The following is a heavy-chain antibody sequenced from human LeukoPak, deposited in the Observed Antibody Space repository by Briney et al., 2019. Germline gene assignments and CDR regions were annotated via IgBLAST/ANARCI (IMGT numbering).Heavy chain of an antibody. CDR1: GFTVSSNY. CDR3: AKDHRYYGSGRPIKYYYYYMDV. D-gene: IGHD3-10*01. Sequence: GRSLRLSCAASGFTVSSNYMSWVRQAQGKGLEWVSVIYSGGSPYYADHVKRRFTISRDNSKNTLYLQMNSLRAEDTAVYYCAKDHRYYGSGRPIKYYYYYMDVWGKGTTVTVSS. CDR2: IYSGGSP. J-gene: IGHJ6*03. V-gene: IGHV3-53*01.